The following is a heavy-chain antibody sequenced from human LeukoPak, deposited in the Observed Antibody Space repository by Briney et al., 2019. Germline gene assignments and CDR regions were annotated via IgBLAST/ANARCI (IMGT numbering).Heavy chain of an antibody. CDR3: ARGSLLWIGDLFAPARGNWFDP. CDR1: GGSFSGYY. Sequence: SETLSLTCAVYGGSFSGYYWSWIRQPPGKGLEWIGEINHSGSTNYNPSLKSRVTISVDTSKNQFSLKLSSVTAADTAVYYCARGSLLWIGDLFAPARGNWFDPWGQGTLVTVSS. D-gene: IGHD3-10*01. J-gene: IGHJ5*02. V-gene: IGHV4-34*01. CDR2: INHSGST.